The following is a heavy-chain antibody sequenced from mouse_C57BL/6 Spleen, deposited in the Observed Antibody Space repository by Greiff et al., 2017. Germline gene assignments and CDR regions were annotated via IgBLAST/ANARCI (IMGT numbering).Heavy chain of an antibody. J-gene: IGHJ2*01. CDR2: IYPGDGDT. D-gene: IGHD1-1*02. CDR3: AREGGYYLDY. CDR1: GYAFSSSW. V-gene: IGHV1-82*01. Sequence: VKLMESGPELVKPGASVKISCKASGYAFSSSWMNWVKQRPGKGLEWIGRIYPGDGDTNYNGKFKGKATLTADKSSSTAYMQLSSLTSEDSAVYCGAREGGYYLDYWGQGTTLTVSS.